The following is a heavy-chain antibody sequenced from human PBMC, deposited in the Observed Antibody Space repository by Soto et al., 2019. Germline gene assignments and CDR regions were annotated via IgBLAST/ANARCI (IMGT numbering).Heavy chain of an antibody. D-gene: IGHD3-10*01. V-gene: IGHV1-8*01. CDR3: AKMAKFGSLNWFDT. J-gene: IGHJ5*02. CDR2: MNPGSGAT. Sequence: ASVKVSCKASGYTFTNNDVSWVRQATGQGLEWMGWMNPGSGATGYAQKFQGRVTMTRDISTATAYMELSSLRSDDTAIYYCAKMAKFGSLNWFDTWGQGTLVTVSS. CDR1: GYTFTNND.